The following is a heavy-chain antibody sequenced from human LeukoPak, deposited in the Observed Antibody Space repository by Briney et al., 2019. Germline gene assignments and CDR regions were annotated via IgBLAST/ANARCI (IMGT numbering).Heavy chain of an antibody. Sequence: GASVKVSCKASGCTFTGYYMHWVRQAPGQGLEWMGWINPNSGGTNYAQKFQGRVTMTRDTSISTAYMELSRLRSDDTAVYYCARASRGPRGSFDYWGQGTLVTVSS. CDR3: ARASRGPRGSFDY. D-gene: IGHD3-10*01. J-gene: IGHJ4*02. V-gene: IGHV1-2*02. CDR1: GCTFTGYY. CDR2: INPNSGGT.